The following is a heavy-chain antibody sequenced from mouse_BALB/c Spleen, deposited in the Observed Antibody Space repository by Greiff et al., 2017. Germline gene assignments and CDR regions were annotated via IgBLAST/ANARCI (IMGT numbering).Heavy chain of an antibody. CDR3: ARGVWPHYYAMDY. CDR2: ISTYYGDA. Sequence: VKLVESGAELVRPGVSVKISCKGSGYTFTDYAMHWVKQSHAKSLEWIGVISTYYGDASYNQKFKGKATMTVDKSSSTAYMELARLTSEDSAIYYCARGVWPHYYAMDYWGQGTSVTVSS. V-gene: IGHV1S137*01. CDR1: GYTFTDYA. D-gene: IGHD2-10*02. J-gene: IGHJ4*01.